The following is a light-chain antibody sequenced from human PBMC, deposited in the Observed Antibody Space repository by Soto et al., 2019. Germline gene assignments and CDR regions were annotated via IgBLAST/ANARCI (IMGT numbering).Light chain of an antibody. CDR1: QSINTY. CDR2: AAS. J-gene: IGKJ2*01. CDR3: QQSYNTPPYT. Sequence: DIQMTQSPSSLSASVGDRVTITCRASQSINTYLNWYQQKPGKAPKLLIYAASSLHSGVPSRFIGSGSATDFTLTISGLQPEDVATYYCQQSYNTPPYTFGQGTKLEIK. V-gene: IGKV1-39*01.